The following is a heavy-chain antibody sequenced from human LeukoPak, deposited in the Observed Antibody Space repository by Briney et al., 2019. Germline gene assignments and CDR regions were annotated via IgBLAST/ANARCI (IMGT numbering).Heavy chain of an antibody. CDR2: IYSGGTT. J-gene: IGHJ3*02. V-gene: IGHV3-53*01. CDR3: AGWPSSSWYKVAAFGI. Sequence: GGSLRLSCEASGFTVSSDYMSWVRQAPGKGLEWVSVIYSGGTTYYADSVKGRFTISRDNSKNTLYLQMNSLRAEDTAVYYCAGWPSSSWYKVAAFGIWGQGTMVTVSS. D-gene: IGHD6-13*01. CDR1: GFTVSSDY.